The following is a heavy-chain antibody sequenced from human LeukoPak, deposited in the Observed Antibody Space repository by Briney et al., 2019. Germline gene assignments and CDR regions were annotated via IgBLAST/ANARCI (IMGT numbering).Heavy chain of an antibody. V-gene: IGHV3-7*01. CDR3: ARSQYQYDTSGYSGGYY. CDR1: GFTFSSFW. D-gene: IGHD3-22*01. CDR2: IKQDGSEK. J-gene: IGHJ4*02. Sequence: GGSLRLSCAASGFTFSSFWMSWVRQAPGKGLEWVANIKQDGSEKYYVDSVKGRFTISRDNAKNSLYLQMNSLRAEDTAVYYCARSQYQYDTSGYSGGYYWGQGTLVTVSS.